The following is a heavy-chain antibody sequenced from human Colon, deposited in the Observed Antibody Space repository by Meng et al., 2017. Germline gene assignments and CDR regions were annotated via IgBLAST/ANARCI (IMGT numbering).Heavy chain of an antibody. D-gene: IGHD6-19*01. CDR2: IYYSGST. V-gene: IGHV4-31*01. CDR3: ARVLPFSSGWSYFDY. Sequence: QVQLEESLPGLVKPPQTPSLTCTVSGGSISSGGYYWSWIRQHPGKGLEWIGYIYYSGSTYYNPSLKSLVTISVDTSKNQFSLKLSSVTAADTAVYYCARVLPFSSGWSYFDYWGQGTLVTVSS. CDR1: GGSISSGGYY. J-gene: IGHJ4*02.